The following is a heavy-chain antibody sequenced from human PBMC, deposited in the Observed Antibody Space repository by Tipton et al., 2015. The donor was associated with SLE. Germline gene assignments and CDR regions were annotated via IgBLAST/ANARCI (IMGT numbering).Heavy chain of an antibody. Sequence: GLVKPSETLSLSCSVSGGSITGYDEFWAWIRQSPGKGLEWIGSIDDRGRTTYSPSLKSRVTISLDTSKNQFSLKLNSVTAADTAVYYCARGIAGYYYYCYMDVWGKGTTVTVSS. CDR1: GGSITGYDEF. CDR2: IDDRGRT. CDR3: ARGIAGYYYYCYMDV. D-gene: IGHD1-20*01. J-gene: IGHJ6*03. V-gene: IGHV4-39*07.